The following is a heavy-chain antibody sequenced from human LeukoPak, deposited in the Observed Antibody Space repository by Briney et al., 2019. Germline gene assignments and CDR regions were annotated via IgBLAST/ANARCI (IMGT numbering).Heavy chain of an antibody. CDR2: IIGSGGST. CDR3: ARPYLWFGEISEYMDV. J-gene: IGHJ6*03. CDR1: GFTFSSYA. Sequence: GGSLRLSCAASGFTFSSYAMSWVRQAPGKGLEWVSAIIGSGGSTYYAHSVKGRFTISRDNSKNTLFLQMNSLRAEDTAVYYCARPYLWFGEISEYMDVWGKGTTVTVFS. D-gene: IGHD3-10*01. V-gene: IGHV3-23*01.